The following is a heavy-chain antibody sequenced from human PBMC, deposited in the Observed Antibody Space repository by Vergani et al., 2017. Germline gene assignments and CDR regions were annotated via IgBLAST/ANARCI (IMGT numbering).Heavy chain of an antibody. J-gene: IGHJ4*02. CDR1: EYSFGNYW. Sequence: EVELVQSGPEMRKPGESLKISCKGSEYSFGNYWIGWVRRMPGKGLEWMGIIYPADSDTRYSPSFQGQVTISADKSISTAFLQWDSLKASDTALYYCARHTTYTDSWGQGTLVTVSS. CDR2: IYPADSDT. V-gene: IGHV5-51*01. D-gene: IGHD1-1*01. CDR3: ARHTTYTDS.